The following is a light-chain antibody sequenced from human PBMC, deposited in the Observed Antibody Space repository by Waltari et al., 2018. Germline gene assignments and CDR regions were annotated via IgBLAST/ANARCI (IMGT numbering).Light chain of an antibody. Sequence: QLVVTQSPSASASLGASVKLTCTLSSGHSSNIIAWHQQQPEKGPRYLMKVNSDGSHSKGDEIPGRFSGSSSGAERYLTISSLQAEDEADYYCQTGGHGTWVFGGGTKLTVL. CDR1: SGHSSNI. V-gene: IGLV4-69*01. J-gene: IGLJ3*02. CDR2: VNSDGSH. CDR3: QTGGHGTWV.